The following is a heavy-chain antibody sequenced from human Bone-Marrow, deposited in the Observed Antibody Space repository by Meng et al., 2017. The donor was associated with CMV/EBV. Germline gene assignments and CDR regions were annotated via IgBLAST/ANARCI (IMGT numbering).Heavy chain of an antibody. Sequence: SVKVSCKASGGTFSSYAISWVRQAPGQGLEWMGGIIPIFGTANYAQKFQGRVTITTDESTSTAYMELSSLRSEDTAVYYCARLAPKGYCSSTSCYWWFDPWGQGTLVTVSS. CDR3: ARLAPKGYCSSTSCYWWFDP. CDR1: GGTFSSYA. J-gene: IGHJ5*02. V-gene: IGHV1-69*05. CDR2: IIPIFGTA. D-gene: IGHD2-2*01.